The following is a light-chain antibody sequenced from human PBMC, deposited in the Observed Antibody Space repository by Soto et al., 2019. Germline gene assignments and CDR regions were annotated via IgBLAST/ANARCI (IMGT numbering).Light chain of an antibody. CDR1: SSNIGAGYD. J-gene: IGLJ1*01. CDR3: QSYDSSLSVL. V-gene: IGLV1-40*01. CDR2: DNN. Sequence: QSVLTQPPSVSGAPGQRVTISCTGSSSNIGAGYDVHWYQHLPGTAPKLLIYDNNTRPSGVPDRFSGSKSGTSASLAITGLQAEDEADYYCQSYDSSLSVLFGTGTKVTVL.